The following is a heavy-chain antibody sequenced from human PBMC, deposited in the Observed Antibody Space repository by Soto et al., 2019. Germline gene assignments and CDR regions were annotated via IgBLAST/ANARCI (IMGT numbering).Heavy chain of an antibody. CDR2: INHSGST. Sequence: QVQLQQWGAGLLKPSETLSLTCAVYGGSFGGYYWPWIRQPPGTGLEWFGEINHSGSTNYNPSLKSRVTISVDTSKNQFSLKLTSVTAADTAVYYCARDKITGLFDYWGQGTLVTVSS. CDR1: GGSFGGYY. D-gene: IGHD2-8*02. CDR3: ARDKITGLFDY. V-gene: IGHV4-34*01. J-gene: IGHJ4*02.